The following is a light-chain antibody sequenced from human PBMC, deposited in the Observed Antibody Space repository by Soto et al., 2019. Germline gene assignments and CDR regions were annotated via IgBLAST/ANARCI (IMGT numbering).Light chain of an antibody. CDR1: QSASNN. CDR3: QQYNNWPRT. CDR2: GAS. Sequence: EIVLTQSPATLCLSPGERATLSCRASQSASNNYLAWYQQKPGQAPRLLIYGASNRATGIPDRFSGSGSGTEFTLTINSLQSEDFAVYYCQQYNNWPRTFGQGTKVDIK. J-gene: IGKJ1*01. V-gene: IGKV3D-15*01.